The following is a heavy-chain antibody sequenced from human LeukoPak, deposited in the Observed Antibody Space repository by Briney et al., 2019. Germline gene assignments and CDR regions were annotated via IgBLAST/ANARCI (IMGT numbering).Heavy chain of an antibody. J-gene: IGHJ4*02. CDR2: IRYDGSYT. V-gene: IGHV3-30*02. D-gene: IGHD3-22*01. CDR1: GFTFSSFG. Sequence: GGSLRLSCAASGFTFSSFGMHWVRQAPGKGLEWVGLIRYDGSYTYYADSVKGRFTISRDISTNTLYLQMNSLRAEDTAVYYCAKDTYSGSSGYYVFDYWGQGTLVTVSS. CDR3: AKDTYSGSSGYYVFDY.